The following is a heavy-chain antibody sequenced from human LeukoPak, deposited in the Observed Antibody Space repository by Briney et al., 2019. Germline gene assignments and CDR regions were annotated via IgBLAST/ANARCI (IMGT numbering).Heavy chain of an antibody. CDR2: ISSNGGST. CDR1: GFTFSSYS. J-gene: IGHJ4*02. D-gene: IGHD6-13*01. CDR3: VKGGGSSNWYDYFDY. Sequence: PGGSLRLSCSASGFTFSSYSIHWVRQAPGKGLEYVSSISSNGGSTYYADSVKGRFTISRDNSKNTLFLQMSSLRAEDAAVYYCVKGGGSSNWYDYFDYWGQGTLVTVSS. V-gene: IGHV3-64D*09.